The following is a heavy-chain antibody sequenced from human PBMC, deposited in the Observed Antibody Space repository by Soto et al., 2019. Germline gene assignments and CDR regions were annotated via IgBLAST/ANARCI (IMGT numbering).Heavy chain of an antibody. CDR3: ARGGYSSSSWFDP. CDR2: INHSGST. CDR1: GGSFSGYY. Sequence: SETLSLTCAVYGGSFSGYYWSWIRQPPGKGLEWIGEINHSGSTNYNPSLKSRVTISVDTSKNQFSLKLSSVTAADTAVYYSARGGYSSSSWFDPWGQGTLVTVS. J-gene: IGHJ5*02. V-gene: IGHV4-34*01. D-gene: IGHD6-6*01.